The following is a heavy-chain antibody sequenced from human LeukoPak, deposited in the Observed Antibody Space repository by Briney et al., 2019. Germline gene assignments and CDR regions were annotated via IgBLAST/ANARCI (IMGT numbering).Heavy chain of an antibody. V-gene: IGHV3-23*01. Sequence: GGSLRLSCAASGFTFSSYGMSWIRQAPGKGLEWVSVLSGNSGSAYYADSVKGRFTISRDNSKNTLSLQMNSLRVGDTAVYYCAKMSGHYYSVYLNPFDYWGQGTLVTVSS. J-gene: IGHJ4*02. CDR1: GFTFSSYG. D-gene: IGHD3-10*01. CDR3: AKMSGHYYSVYLNPFDY. CDR2: LSGNSGSA.